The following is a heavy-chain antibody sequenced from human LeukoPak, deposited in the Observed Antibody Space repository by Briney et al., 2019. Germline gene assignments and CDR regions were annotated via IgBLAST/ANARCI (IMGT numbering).Heavy chain of an antibody. CDR2: IYSGGST. CDR1: GFTVSSNY. Sequence: GGPLRLSCAASGFTVSSNYMSWVRQAPGKGLEWVSVIYSGGSTYYADSVKGRFTISRDNSKNTLYLQMNSLRAEDTAVYYCGRFVRGDYFDYWGQGTLVTVSS. J-gene: IGHJ4*02. D-gene: IGHD3-10*01. CDR3: GRFVRGDYFDY. V-gene: IGHV3-66*01.